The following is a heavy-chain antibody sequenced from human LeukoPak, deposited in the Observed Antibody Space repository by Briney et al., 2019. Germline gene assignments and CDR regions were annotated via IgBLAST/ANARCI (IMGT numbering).Heavy chain of an antibody. CDR1: GYTFSSYG. D-gene: IGHD3-22*01. J-gene: IGHJ4*02. V-gene: IGHV1-18*01. CDR3: ARENDSSGYYLDFDY. Sequence: ASVKVSCKASGYTFSSYGVNWVRQAPGQGLEWMGWVSPYNGDTNYAQKFQDRVTMTTDTSTNTAYMELRSLRSDDTAVYYCARENDSSGYYLDFDYWGQGTLVTVSS. CDR2: VSPYNGDT.